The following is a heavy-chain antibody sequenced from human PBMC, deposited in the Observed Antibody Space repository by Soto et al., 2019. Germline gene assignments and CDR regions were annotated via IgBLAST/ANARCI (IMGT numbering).Heavy chain of an antibody. Sequence: GESLKISCKGSGYSFTSYWIGWVHQMPGKGLEWMRIIYPGYSDTRYSPSFQGQVTISADKSISTAYLQWSSLKASDTAMYYCARIGRAVVTPDAFDIWGQGTMVTVSS. CDR3: ARIGRAVVTPDAFDI. D-gene: IGHD2-21*02. J-gene: IGHJ3*02. CDR2: IYPGYSDT. V-gene: IGHV5-51*07. CDR1: GYSFTSYW.